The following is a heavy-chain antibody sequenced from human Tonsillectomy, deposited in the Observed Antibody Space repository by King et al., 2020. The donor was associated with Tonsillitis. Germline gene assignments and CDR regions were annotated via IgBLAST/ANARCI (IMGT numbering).Heavy chain of an antibody. CDR3: AKDSAAGLESFYYYYYMDV. J-gene: IGHJ6*03. V-gene: IGHV3-23*04. CDR1: GFTFSSYA. D-gene: IGHD6-19*01. CDR2: ISAGGGTT. Sequence: VQLVESGGGLVQPGGSLRLSCAASGFTFSSYAMSWVRQAPGGGLEWVSAISAGGGTTYYADSVKGRFTISRDNSKNTLDLQKNSLKAEDTAVYYWAKDSAAGLESFYYYYYMDVWGKGTTVTVSS.